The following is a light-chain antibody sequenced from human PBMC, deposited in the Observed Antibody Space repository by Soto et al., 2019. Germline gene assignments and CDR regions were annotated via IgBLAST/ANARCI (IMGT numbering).Light chain of an antibody. J-gene: IGLJ3*02. CDR2: RNN. Sequence: QSVLTQPPSASGTPGQRVTISCSGSSSNIGSNYVYWYQQLPGTAPKLLIYRNNQRPSGVPDRFSGAKSGNSASLAISGLRSEDEADYYCAAWEDSLSVVFGGGTKLTVL. CDR1: SSNIGSNY. V-gene: IGLV1-47*01. CDR3: AAWEDSLSVV.